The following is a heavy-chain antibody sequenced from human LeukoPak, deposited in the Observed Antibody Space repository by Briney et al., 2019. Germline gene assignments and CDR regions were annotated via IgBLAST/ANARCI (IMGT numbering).Heavy chain of an antibody. CDR2: INHSGST. CDR1: GGSFSGYY. CDR3: XXXXXXXXXXXXTGGYYYYYMDV. J-gene: IGHJ6*03. V-gene: IGHV4-34*01. D-gene: IGHD4-23*01. Sequence: PSETLSLTCAVYGGSFSGYYWSWIRQPPGKGLEWIGEINHSGSTNYNPSLKSRVTISVDTSKNQFSLKLSSVTAADTAVYYCXXXXXXXXXXXXTGGYYYYYMDVWGKGTTVTVSS.